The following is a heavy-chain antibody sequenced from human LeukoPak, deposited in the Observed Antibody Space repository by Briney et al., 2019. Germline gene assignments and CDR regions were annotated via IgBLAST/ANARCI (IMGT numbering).Heavy chain of an antibody. CDR3: ARVGKYRSGWYYQY. D-gene: IGHD6-19*01. J-gene: IGHJ4*02. CDR2: INHSGST. CDR1: GGSISSSSYY. Sequence: ASETLSLTCTVSGGSISSSSYYWGWIRQPPGKGLEWIGEINHSGSTNYNPSLKSRVTISVDTSKNQFSLKLSSVTAADTAVYYCARVGKYRSGWYYQYWGQGTLVTVSS. V-gene: IGHV4-39*07.